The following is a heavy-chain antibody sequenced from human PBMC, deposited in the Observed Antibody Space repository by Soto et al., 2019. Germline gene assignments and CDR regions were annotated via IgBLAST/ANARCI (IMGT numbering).Heavy chain of an antibody. CDR3: AREGYSSPGHFDY. CDR1: GGSISSYY. V-gene: IGHV4-59*01. Sequence: PSETLSLTCTVSGGSISSYYWSWIRQPPGKGLEWIGYIYYSGSTNYNPSLKSRVTISVDTSKNQFSLKLSSVTAADTAVYYCAREGYSSPGHFDYWGQGTLVTVSS. D-gene: IGHD6-13*01. J-gene: IGHJ4*02. CDR2: IYYSGST.